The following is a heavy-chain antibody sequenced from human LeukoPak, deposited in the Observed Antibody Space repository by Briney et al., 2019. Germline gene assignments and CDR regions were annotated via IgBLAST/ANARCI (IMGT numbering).Heavy chain of an antibody. CDR3: ARDPYGDYYFDY. D-gene: IGHD4-17*01. CDR1: GFTFSSHW. CDR2: IKQDGSEK. J-gene: IGHJ4*02. V-gene: IGHV3-7*01. Sequence: GGSLRLSCAASGFTFSSHWMSWVRQAPGKGLEWVANIKQDGSEKYYVDSVKGRFTISRDNAKNSLYLQMNSLRAEDTAVYYCARDPYGDYYFDYWGQGTLVTVSS.